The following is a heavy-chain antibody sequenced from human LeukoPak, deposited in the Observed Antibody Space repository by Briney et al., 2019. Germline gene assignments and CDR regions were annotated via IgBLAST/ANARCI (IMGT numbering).Heavy chain of an antibody. CDR2: IYHSGST. CDR1: GYSISSGYY. D-gene: IGHD5-18*01. CDR3: ARIQLWLSLLDY. J-gene: IGHJ4*02. V-gene: IGHV4-38-2*02. Sequence: SETLSLTCTVSGYSISSGYYWGWIRQPPGKGLEWIGSIYHSGSTYYNPSLKSRVTISVDTSKNQFSLKLSSVTAADTAVYYCARIQLWLSLLDYWGQGTLVTVSS.